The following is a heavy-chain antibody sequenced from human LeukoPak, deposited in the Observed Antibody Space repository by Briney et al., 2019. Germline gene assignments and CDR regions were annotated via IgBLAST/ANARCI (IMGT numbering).Heavy chain of an antibody. V-gene: IGHV4-59*08. Sequence: PSETLSLTCTVSGGSISTYYWNWIRQPPGQGLEWIGNIHYSGNTNYNPSLKSRVTISVDTSKNQFSLKLSSVTAADTAMYYCARQGSEYSSSWLHYWGQGTLVTVSS. CDR2: IHYSGNT. CDR3: ARQGSEYSSSWLHY. J-gene: IGHJ4*02. D-gene: IGHD6-13*01. CDR1: GGSISTYY.